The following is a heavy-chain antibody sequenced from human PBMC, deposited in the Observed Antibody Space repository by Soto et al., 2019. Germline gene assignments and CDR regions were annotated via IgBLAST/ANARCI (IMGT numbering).Heavy chain of an antibody. D-gene: IGHD4-17*01. Sequence: PXETLSLTCTVSGGSISSYYWSWIRQPPGKGLEWIGYIYYSGSTNYNPSLKSRVTISVDTSKNQFSLKLSSVTAADTAVYYCARRHGDYETFDYWGQGTLVTVSS. CDR3: ARRHGDYETFDY. J-gene: IGHJ4*02. CDR1: GGSISSYY. CDR2: IYYSGST. V-gene: IGHV4-59*01.